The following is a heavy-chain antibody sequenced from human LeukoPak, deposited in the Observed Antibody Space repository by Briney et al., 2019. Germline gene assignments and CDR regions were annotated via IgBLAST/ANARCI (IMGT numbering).Heavy chain of an antibody. CDR2: INYNNSST. V-gene: IGHV3-20*01. CDR3: ASDTLGATGAFDI. CDR1: GFTFEDYA. D-gene: IGHD1-26*01. J-gene: IGHJ3*02. Sequence: GGSLRLSCAASGFTFEDYAMSWVRQAPGKGLEWVSCINYNNSSTGYADSVKGRFTISRDNAKNSLYLQMNSLTAEDTALYHCASDTLGATGAFDIWGQGTVVIVSS.